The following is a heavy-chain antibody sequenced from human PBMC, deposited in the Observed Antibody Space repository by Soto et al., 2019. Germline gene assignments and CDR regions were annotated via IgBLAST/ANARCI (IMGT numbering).Heavy chain of an antibody. Sequence: LRLSCAASGFTFSSYGMHWVRQAPGKGLEWVAVISYDGSNKYYADSVKGRFTISRDNSKNTLYLQMNSLRAEDTAVYYCAKGAIADHGMDVWGQGTTVTVSS. CDR3: AKGAIADHGMDV. V-gene: IGHV3-30*18. CDR2: ISYDGSNK. D-gene: IGHD6-13*01. CDR1: GFTFSSYG. J-gene: IGHJ6*02.